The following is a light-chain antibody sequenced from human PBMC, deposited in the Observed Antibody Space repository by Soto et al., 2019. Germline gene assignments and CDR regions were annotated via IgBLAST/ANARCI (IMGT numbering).Light chain of an antibody. J-gene: IGLJ1*01. V-gene: IGLV2-14*01. CDR2: EVS. CDR1: SSDVGGYNY. Sequence: QSALTQPASVSGSPGQSITISCTGTSSDVGGYNYVSWYQQHRGKAPKLIIYEVSNRPSGVSNRFSGSNSGNTACRTISGLQAEDEADYYCNSYTSTATGVFGTGTKLTVL. CDR3: NSYTSTATGV.